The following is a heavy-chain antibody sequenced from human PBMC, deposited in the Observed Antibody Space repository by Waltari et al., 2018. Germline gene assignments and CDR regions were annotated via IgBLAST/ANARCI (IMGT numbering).Heavy chain of an antibody. D-gene: IGHD3-16*01. CDR1: GFTFSSYS. CDR2: ISSSSSTI. Sequence: EVQLVESGGGLVQPGGSLRLSCAASGFTFSSYSMNWVRRAPGKGLEWVSYISSSSSTIYYADSVKGRFTISRDNAKNSLYLQMNSLRAEDTAVYYCARDLPMITFGGAHDYWGQGTLVTVSS. V-gene: IGHV3-48*04. CDR3: ARDLPMITFGGAHDY. J-gene: IGHJ4*02.